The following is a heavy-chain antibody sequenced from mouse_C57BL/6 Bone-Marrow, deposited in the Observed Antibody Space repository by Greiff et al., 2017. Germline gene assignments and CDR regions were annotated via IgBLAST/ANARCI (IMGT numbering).Heavy chain of an antibody. J-gene: IGHJ2*01. V-gene: IGHV1-52*01. CDR2: IDPSDSET. CDR3: ASGDYLPH. D-gene: IGHD1-1*01. CDR1: GYTFTSYW. Sequence: QVQLQQPGAELVRPGSSVKLSCKASGYTFTSYWMHWVKQRPIQGLEWIGNIDPSDSETPYNQKFKDKATLTVDKSSSTAYMQLSSLTSEDSAVYYCASGDYLPHWGQGTTLTVSS.